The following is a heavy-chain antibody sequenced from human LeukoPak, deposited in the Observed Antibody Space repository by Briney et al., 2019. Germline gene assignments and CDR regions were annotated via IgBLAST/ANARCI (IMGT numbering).Heavy chain of an antibody. CDR2: IRSKAYGGTT. V-gene: IGHV3-49*03. CDR1: GFTFGDYA. J-gene: IGHJ4*02. D-gene: IGHD4-17*01. Sequence: GGSLRLSCTASGFTFGDYAMSWFRQAPGKGLEWVGFIRSKAYGGTTEYAASVKGRFTISRDDSKSIAYLQMNSLKTEDTAVYYCTRSPVGNGDYHGDYWGQGTLVTVSS. CDR3: TRSPVGNGDYHGDY.